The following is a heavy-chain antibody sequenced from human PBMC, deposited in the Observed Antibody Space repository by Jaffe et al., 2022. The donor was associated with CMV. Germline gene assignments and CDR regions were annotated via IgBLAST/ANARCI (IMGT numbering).Heavy chain of an antibody. J-gene: IGHJ4*02. CDR2: ISYSGIT. Sequence: QLQLQESGPGLVKPSETLSLTCTVSGDSFSSSTDYWGWLRQPPGKSLEWIGSISYSGITYYNPSLKSRATISVDMSKNQFSLNLSSVTAADTAMFYCARLLGGTFSDNWSQGTLVTVSS. CDR3: ARLLGGTFSDN. D-gene: IGHD1-26*01. V-gene: IGHV4-39*01. CDR1: GDSFSSSTDY.